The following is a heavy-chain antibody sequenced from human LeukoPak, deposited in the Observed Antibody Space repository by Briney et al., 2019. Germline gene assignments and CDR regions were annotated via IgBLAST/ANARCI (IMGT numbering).Heavy chain of an antibody. V-gene: IGHV1-69*13. Sequence: ASVKVSCKASGYTFTGYYMHWVRQAPGQGLEWMGGIIPIFGTANYAQKFQDRVTITADESTSTAYMELSSLRSEDTAVYYCASQVFCSTSCYPEIFQHLGQGTLVTGSS. D-gene: IGHD2-2*01. CDR3: ASQVFCSTSCYPEIFQH. CDR2: IIPIFGTA. CDR1: GYTFTGYY. J-gene: IGHJ1*01.